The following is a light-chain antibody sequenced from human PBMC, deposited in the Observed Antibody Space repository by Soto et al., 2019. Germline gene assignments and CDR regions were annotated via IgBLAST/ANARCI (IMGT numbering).Light chain of an antibody. CDR3: QSYDSSLRGV. CDR1: SSNIGAGYD. J-gene: IGLJ3*02. Sequence: QSVRTQPPSVSGAPGQRVTISCTGSSSNIGAGYDVHWYQQLPGTAPKLLIYGNSNRPSGVPDRFSGSKSGTSASLAITGLQAEDEADYYCQSYDSSLRGVFGGGTKVTVL. V-gene: IGLV1-40*01. CDR2: GNS.